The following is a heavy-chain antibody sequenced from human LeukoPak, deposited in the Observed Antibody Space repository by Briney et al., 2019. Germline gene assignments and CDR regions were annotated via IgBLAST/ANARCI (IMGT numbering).Heavy chain of an antibody. CDR2: IYFSGGS. Sequence: PSETLSLTCTVSGGSMSNYYWSWIRQPPGKGLEWIGDIYFSGGSNYNPSLKSRVTMSVDTSKNQFSLKLSSVTAADTAVYYCARHVRSGYNLLDYWGQGNLVTVSS. CDR3: ARHVRSGYNLLDY. CDR1: GGSMSNYY. J-gene: IGHJ4*02. D-gene: IGHD5-24*01. V-gene: IGHV4-59*08.